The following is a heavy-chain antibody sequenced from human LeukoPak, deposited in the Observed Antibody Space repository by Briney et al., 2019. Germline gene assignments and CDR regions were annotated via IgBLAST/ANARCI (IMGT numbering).Heavy chain of an antibody. J-gene: IGHJ6*02. V-gene: IGHV4-4*07. D-gene: IGHD4-4*01. CDR1: GGSISSYY. Sequence: SETLSLTYTVSGGSISSYYWSWIRQPAGKGLEWIGRIYTSGSANYNPSLKSRVTMSVDTSKNQFSLKLSSVTAADTAVYYCARDSVTTISYYYYGMDVWGQGTTVTVSS. CDR3: ARDSVTTISYYYYGMDV. CDR2: IYTSGSA.